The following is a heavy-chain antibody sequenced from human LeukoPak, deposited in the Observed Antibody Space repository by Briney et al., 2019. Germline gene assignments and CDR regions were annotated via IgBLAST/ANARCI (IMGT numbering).Heavy chain of an antibody. J-gene: IGHJ3*02. D-gene: IGHD3-3*01. CDR3: ASIVDFWSGSNDAFDI. V-gene: IGHV4-34*01. Sequence: SETLSLTCAVYGGSFSGYYWSWIRQPPGKGLEWIGEINHSGSTNYNPSLKSRVTISVDTSKNQFPLKLSSVTAADTAVYYCASIVDFWSGSNDAFDIWGQGTMVTVSS. CDR1: GGSFSGYY. CDR2: INHSGST.